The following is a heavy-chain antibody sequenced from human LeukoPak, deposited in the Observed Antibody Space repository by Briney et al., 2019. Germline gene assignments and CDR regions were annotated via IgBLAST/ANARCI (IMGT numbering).Heavy chain of an antibody. CDR2: IYYSGST. CDR1: GGSISSSSYY. D-gene: IGHD3-3*01. V-gene: IGHV4-61*05. CDR3: ARGPTIDYDFWSGYSGPYYYGMDV. J-gene: IGHJ6*02. Sequence: KPSETLSLTCTVSGGSISSSSYYWGWIRQPPGKGLEWIGYIYYSGSTNYNPSLKSRVTISVDTSKNQFSLKLSSVTAADTAVYYCARGPTIDYDFWSGYSGPYYYGMDVWGQGTTVTVSS.